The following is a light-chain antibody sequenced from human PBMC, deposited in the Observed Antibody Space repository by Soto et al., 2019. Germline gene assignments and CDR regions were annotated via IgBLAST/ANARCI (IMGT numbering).Light chain of an antibody. Sequence: DIQMTQFPSSLSASVGDRVTITCRASQGIRNDLGWYQQKPGNAPKRLIYAASSLQSGLPSRFSGSGSGTEFTLAISSLQPEDSATYYCLPHSTYPLTFGQGTKVEIK. CDR1: QGIRND. CDR3: LPHSTYPLT. CDR2: AAS. V-gene: IGKV1-17*01. J-gene: IGKJ1*01.